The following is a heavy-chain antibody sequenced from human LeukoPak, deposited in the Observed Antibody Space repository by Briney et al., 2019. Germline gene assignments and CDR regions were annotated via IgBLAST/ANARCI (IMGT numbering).Heavy chain of an antibody. CDR1: GFIFSDFG. V-gene: IGHV3-48*04. CDR2: ISSSSNTI. Sequence: GGSLRLSCATSGFIFSDFGMHWVRQAPGKGLEWIAYISSSSNTIYYADSVKGRFPVSRDNAKSSLYLQMTGLRVADTAFHYCARSLCNDTGCSLDPWGQGTLVSVSS. J-gene: IGHJ5*02. D-gene: IGHD5-18*01. CDR3: ARSLCNDTGCSLDP.